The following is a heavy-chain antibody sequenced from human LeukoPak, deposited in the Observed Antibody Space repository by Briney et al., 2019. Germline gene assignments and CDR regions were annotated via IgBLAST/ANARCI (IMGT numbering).Heavy chain of an antibody. V-gene: IGHV4-39*01. Sequence: PSEPLPLTCTVSGGSISSSSYYWGWIRQPPGKGLEWIGSIYYSGSTYYNPSLKSRVTISVDTSKNQFSLKLSSVTAADTAVYYCASSSVGFDPWGQGTLVTVSS. J-gene: IGHJ5*02. D-gene: IGHD6-6*01. CDR1: GGSISSSSYY. CDR3: ASSSVGFDP. CDR2: IYYSGST.